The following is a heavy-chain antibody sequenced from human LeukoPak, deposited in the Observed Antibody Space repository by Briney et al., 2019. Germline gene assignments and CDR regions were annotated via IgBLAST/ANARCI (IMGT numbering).Heavy chain of an antibody. CDR3: AKDMEWFDMPQAFDY. Sequence: GGSLRLSCAASGFTFSNYWMSWVRQAPGKGLEWVAFIRYDGSNKYYADSVKGRFTISRDNSKNTLYLQMNSLRAEDTAVYYCAKDMEWFDMPQAFDYWGQGTLVTVSS. V-gene: IGHV3-30*02. J-gene: IGHJ4*02. D-gene: IGHD3-3*01. CDR1: GFTFSNYW. CDR2: IRYDGSNK.